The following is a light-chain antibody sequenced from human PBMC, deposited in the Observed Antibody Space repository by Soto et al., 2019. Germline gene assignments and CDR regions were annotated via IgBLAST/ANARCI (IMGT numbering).Light chain of an antibody. Sequence: DIQMTQSPSSLSASVGDRVTITCRASQDISNYLAWYQQRPGEVPKLLIYGATSLLSGVPSRFSGSGSGTEFTLTISSLQPEDVATYYCQKSHSAPLTFGGGTKVDIK. CDR1: QDISNY. CDR3: QKSHSAPLT. J-gene: IGKJ4*01. V-gene: IGKV1-27*01. CDR2: GAT.